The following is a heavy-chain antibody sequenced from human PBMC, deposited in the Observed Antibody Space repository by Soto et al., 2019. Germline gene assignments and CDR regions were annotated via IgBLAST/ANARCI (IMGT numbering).Heavy chain of an antibody. CDR3: AKGYYYESSGPTNY. V-gene: IGHV3-9*01. CDR2: ISWNSGSI. D-gene: IGHD3-22*01. J-gene: IGHJ4*02. Sequence: PGGSLRLSCAASGFTFDDYAMHWVRQAPGKGLEWVSGISWNSGSIVCAGSVKGRFTISRDIAKNSLYLQMNSLRGEDTALYYCAKGYYYESSGPTNYWGQGTLVTV. CDR1: GFTFDDYA.